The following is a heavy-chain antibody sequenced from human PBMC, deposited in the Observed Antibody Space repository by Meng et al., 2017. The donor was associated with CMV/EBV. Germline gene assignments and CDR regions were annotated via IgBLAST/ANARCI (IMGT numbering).Heavy chain of an antibody. CDR1: GGSFSGYY. Sequence: SETLSLTCAVYGGSFSGYYWSWIRQPPGKGLEWIGEINHSGSTNYNPSLKSRVTISVDTSKNQFSLKLRSVTAADTAVYYCASITRRYSSGWYVGSNGVQNDYWGQGTLVTVSS. CDR3: ASITRRYSSGWYVGSNGVQNDY. V-gene: IGHV4-34*01. D-gene: IGHD6-19*01. J-gene: IGHJ4*02. CDR2: INHSGST.